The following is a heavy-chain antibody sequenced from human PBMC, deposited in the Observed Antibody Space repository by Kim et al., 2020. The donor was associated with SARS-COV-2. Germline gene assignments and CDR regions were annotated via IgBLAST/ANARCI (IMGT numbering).Heavy chain of an antibody. J-gene: IGHJ6*02. CDR3: ASQEDRYCSSTSCYEYYYYGMDV. CDR2: ISSSSSTI. Sequence: GGSLRLSCAASGFTFSSYSMNWVRQAPGKGLEWVSYISSSSSTIYYADSGKGRFTISRDNAKNSLYLQMNSLRAEDTAVYYCASQEDRYCSSTSCYEYYYYGMDVWGQGTTVTVSS. CDR1: GFTFSSYS. D-gene: IGHD2-2*01. V-gene: IGHV3-48*04.